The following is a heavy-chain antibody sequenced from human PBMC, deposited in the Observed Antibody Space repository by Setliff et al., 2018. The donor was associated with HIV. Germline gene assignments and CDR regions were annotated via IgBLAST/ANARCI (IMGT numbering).Heavy chain of an antibody. J-gene: IGHJ4*02. V-gene: IGHV2-70*11. Sequence: GPTLVNPTQTLTLTCTFSGFSLSPRGMSVSWIRQPPGKALEWLARIDWDDAKYYSTSLKTRLTISKDTSKNQVVLTMTNVDPVDTATYYCARGSESLTYFDNLGPGTLVTVSS. CDR1: GFSLSPRGMS. CDR3: ARGSESLTYFDN. CDR2: IDWDDAK. D-gene: IGHD3-10*01.